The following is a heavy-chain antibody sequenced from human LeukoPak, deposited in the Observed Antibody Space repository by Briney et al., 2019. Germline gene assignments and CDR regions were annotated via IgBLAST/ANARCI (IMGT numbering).Heavy chain of an antibody. Sequence: ASVKVSCKASGFSLSGYYMHWVRQAPGQGLEGMGWINPNSGGTNYAQKFQGRVTMTRDTSISTAYMGLSRLRSDDTDVYYCARAYDFWSGSHAFDIWGQGTTVTVSS. CDR3: ARAYDFWSGSHAFDI. CDR1: GFSLSGYY. V-gene: IGHV1-2*02. J-gene: IGHJ3*02. CDR2: INPNSGGT. D-gene: IGHD3-3*01.